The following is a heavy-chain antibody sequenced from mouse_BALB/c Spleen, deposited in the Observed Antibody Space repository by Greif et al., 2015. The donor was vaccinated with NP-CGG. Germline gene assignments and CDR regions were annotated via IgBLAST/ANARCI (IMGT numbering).Heavy chain of an antibody. D-gene: IGHD2-1*01. CDR3: ARKDYGNYDFDY. CDR1: GFTFSSYA. Sequence: DVQLVESGGGLVKPGGSLKLSCAASGFTFSSYAMSWVRQTPEKRLEWVASISSGGSTYYPDSVKGRFTISRDNARNILYLQMSSLRAEDTAMYYCARKDYGNYDFDYWGQGTTLTVSS. CDR2: ISSGGST. V-gene: IGHV5-6-5*01. J-gene: IGHJ2*01.